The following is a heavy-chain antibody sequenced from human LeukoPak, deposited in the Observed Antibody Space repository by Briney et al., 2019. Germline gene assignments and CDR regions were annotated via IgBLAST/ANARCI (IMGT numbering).Heavy chain of an antibody. Sequence: GGSLRLSCAASGFTFSSYAMSWVRQAPGKGLEWVSVVCGGGDKTYYADSVKGRFAISRDNSKNTLYLQMNSLRVDDTAVYYCAKERSSGLHDAFDIWGQGTMVTVST. CDR2: VCGGGDKT. CDR1: GFTFSSYA. CDR3: AKERSSGLHDAFDI. D-gene: IGHD6-6*01. V-gene: IGHV3-23*01. J-gene: IGHJ3*02.